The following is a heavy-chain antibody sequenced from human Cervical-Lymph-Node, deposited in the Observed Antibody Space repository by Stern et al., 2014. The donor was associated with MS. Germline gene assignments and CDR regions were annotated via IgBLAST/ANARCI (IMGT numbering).Heavy chain of an antibody. CDR1: GFSFDYYY. Sequence: VQLVESGGGLVKPGGSLRLSCAASGFSFDYYYMSWIRQSPGRGLEWISYIYNSSYTNYADSVRGRFTISRDNAKNSVFLQMNDLRGEDTAIYYGARGLVDVWGQGATVTVSS. J-gene: IGHJ6*02. CDR2: IYNSSYT. CDR3: ARGLVDV. V-gene: IGHV3-11*06.